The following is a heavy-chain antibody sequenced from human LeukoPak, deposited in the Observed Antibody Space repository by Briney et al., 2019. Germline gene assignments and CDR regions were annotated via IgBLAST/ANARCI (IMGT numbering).Heavy chain of an antibody. CDR2: MNPNSGNT. J-gene: IGHJ5*02. CDR3: ARVEVYCSSTSCYLGYNWFDP. CDR1: GYTFTSYD. Sequence: ASVKVSCKAPGYTFTSYDINWVRQATGQGLEWMGWMNPNSGNTDYAQKFQGRVTMTRNTSISTAHMELSSLRSEDTAVYYCARVEVYCSSTSCYLGYNWFDPWGQGTLVTVSS. D-gene: IGHD2-2*01. V-gene: IGHV1-8*01.